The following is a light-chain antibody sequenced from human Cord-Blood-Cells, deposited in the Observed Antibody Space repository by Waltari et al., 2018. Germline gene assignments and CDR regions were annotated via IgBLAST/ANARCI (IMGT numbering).Light chain of an antibody. Sequence: EIVLTQSPATLSLSPGESATLSCGASQSVSSSYLAWYQQKPGLAPRLLIYDASSRATGIPDRFSGSGSGTDFTLTISRLEPEDFAVYYCQQYGSSPSITFGQGTRLEIK. CDR3: QQYGSSPSIT. CDR2: DAS. CDR1: QSVSSSY. J-gene: IGKJ5*01. V-gene: IGKV3D-20*01.